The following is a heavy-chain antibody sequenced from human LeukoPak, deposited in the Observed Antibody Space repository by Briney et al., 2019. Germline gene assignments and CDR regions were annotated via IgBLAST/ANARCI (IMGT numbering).Heavy chain of an antibody. CDR3: ARDSNSGYELDY. V-gene: IGHV3-74*01. D-gene: IGHD5-12*01. CDR2: INSDVSTT. Sequence: PGGSLRLSCAASGFTFKSYWMHWVRRAAGKGLVWGSRINSDVSTTYYADSVKGRFTISRDNSKNTLYLQMDSLRAEDTAVYYCARDSNSGYELDYWGQGTLVTVSS. J-gene: IGHJ4*02. CDR1: GFTFKSYW.